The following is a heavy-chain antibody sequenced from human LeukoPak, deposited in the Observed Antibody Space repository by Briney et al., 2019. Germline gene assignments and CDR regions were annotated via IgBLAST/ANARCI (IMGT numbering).Heavy chain of an antibody. V-gene: IGHV3-30*02. Sequence: PGGSLRLSCAASGFTFSSYGMHWVRQAPGKGLEWVAFIQYDGSNKYYVDSVKGRFTISRDNSKNTLYLQMNSLRAEDTAVYYCAKDIRRIYWGPESAFDIWGQGTMVTVSS. D-gene: IGHD5-12*01. CDR2: IQYDGSNK. CDR3: AKDIRRIYWGPESAFDI. J-gene: IGHJ3*02. CDR1: GFTFSSYG.